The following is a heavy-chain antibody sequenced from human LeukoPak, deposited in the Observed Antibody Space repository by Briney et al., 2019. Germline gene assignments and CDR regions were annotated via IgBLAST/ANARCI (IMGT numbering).Heavy chain of an antibody. CDR2: INPNSGGT. CDR3: ARDPAGGAAEFDY. J-gene: IGHJ4*02. V-gene: IGHV1-2*02. D-gene: IGHD6-13*01. CDR1: GYTFTGYY. Sequence: ASVKVSCKASGYTFTGYYMHWVRQAPGQGLEWMGWINPNSGGTNYAQKFQGRVTMTRDTSISTAYMELSRLRSDDTAVYYCARDPAGGAAEFDYWGQGTPVTVSS.